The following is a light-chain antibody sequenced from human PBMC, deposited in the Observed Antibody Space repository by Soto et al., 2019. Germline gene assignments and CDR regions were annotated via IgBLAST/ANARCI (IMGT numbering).Light chain of an antibody. CDR1: SSDVGGYNY. J-gene: IGLJ2*01. Sequence: QSALTQPASVSGSPGQSITISCTGTSSDVGGYNYVSWYQQHPGKAPKLMIYDVSNRPSGVSNRFSGFKSGNTASLTISGLQSEDEADDYCSSYTSSSTLVVFGGGTKLPVL. CDR2: DVS. CDR3: SSYTSSSTLVV. V-gene: IGLV2-14*01.